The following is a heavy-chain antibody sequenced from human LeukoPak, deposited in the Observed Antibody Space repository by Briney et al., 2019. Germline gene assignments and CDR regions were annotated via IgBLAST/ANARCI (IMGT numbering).Heavy chain of an antibody. CDR2: IYPADSDT. V-gene: IGHV5-51*01. CDR3: ARTPYSSSRPFDF. CDR1: GYVFTNYW. D-gene: IGHD6-13*01. Sequence: GESLKISCQVSGYVFTNYWIGWVRQMPGKGLESMGIIYPADSDTTYSPSFEGQVTISADKSISAAYLQWSSLKASDTAMYYCARTPYSSSRPFDFWGQGTLVTVSS. J-gene: IGHJ4*02.